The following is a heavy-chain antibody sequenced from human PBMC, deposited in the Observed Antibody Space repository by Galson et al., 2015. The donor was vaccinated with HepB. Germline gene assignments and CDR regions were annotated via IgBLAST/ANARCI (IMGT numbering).Heavy chain of an antibody. D-gene: IGHD5-12*01. CDR3: VKCQQGYSGYDYLDY. CDR2: ISSHGDST. Sequence: SLRLSCAASGFTFSRYAMHWVRQAAGKGLDFVSAISSHGDSTYYADSVKGRFTISRDNSKNTLYLQMSSLRAEDTALYYCVKCQQGYSGYDYLDYWGQGTLVTVSS. J-gene: IGHJ4*02. V-gene: IGHV3-64D*06. CDR1: GFTFSRYA.